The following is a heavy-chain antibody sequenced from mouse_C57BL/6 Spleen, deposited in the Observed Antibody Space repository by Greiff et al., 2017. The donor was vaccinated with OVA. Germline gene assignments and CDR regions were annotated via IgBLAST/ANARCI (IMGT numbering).Heavy chain of an antibody. Sequence: QVQLQQPGAELVKPGASVKLSCKASGYTFTSYWMHWVKQRPGQGLEWIGMIHPNSGSTNYNEKFKSKATLTVDKSSSTAYMQLSSLTSENSAVDYCARAAYSPWFAYWGQGTLVTVSA. CDR1: GYTFTSYW. J-gene: IGHJ3*01. V-gene: IGHV1-64*01. CDR3: ARAAYSPWFAY. CDR2: IHPNSGST. D-gene: IGHD2-12*01.